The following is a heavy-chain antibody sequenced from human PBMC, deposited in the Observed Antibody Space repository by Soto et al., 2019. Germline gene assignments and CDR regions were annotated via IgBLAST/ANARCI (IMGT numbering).Heavy chain of an antibody. CDR1: GFYVSNYY. Sequence: GGSLRLSCAASGFYVSNYYMSWFRQAPGKGLEWVSVIYRGGEIYYADSVQGRFTTSRDISRNSLDLQMNSLRVDDTAVYYCASPLYSSGWYYFDYWGQGTLVTVSS. CDR3: ASPLYSSGWYYFDY. J-gene: IGHJ4*02. D-gene: IGHD6-19*01. CDR2: IYRGGEI. V-gene: IGHV3-66*01.